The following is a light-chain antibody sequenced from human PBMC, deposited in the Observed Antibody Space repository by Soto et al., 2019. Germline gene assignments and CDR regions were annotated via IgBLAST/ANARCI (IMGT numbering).Light chain of an antibody. CDR3: QQHYNVPRIT. Sequence: DIVMTQSPDSLAVPLGERATINCKSSQSVLYTSNNKNYLAWYQVKPGQPPKLLIYWASTRESGVPDRFSGSGSVTDFTLTISSLQAGDVAVYYCQQHYNVPRITFGQGTRLEIK. V-gene: IGKV4-1*01. CDR2: WAS. J-gene: IGKJ5*01. CDR1: QSVLYTSNNKNY.